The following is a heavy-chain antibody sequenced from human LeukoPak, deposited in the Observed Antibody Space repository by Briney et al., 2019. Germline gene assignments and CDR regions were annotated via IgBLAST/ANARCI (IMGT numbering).Heavy chain of an antibody. V-gene: IGHV3-23*01. D-gene: IGHD2-15*01. CDR3: ARELGYCSGGSCYGDY. J-gene: IGHJ4*02. Sequence: GGSLRLSCAASGFTFSSYAMSWVRQAPGKGLEWVSAISGSGGSTYYADSVKGRFTISRDNSKNTLYLQMNSLRAEDTAVYYCARELGYCSGGSCYGDYWGQGTLVTVSS. CDR2: ISGSGGST. CDR1: GFTFSSYA.